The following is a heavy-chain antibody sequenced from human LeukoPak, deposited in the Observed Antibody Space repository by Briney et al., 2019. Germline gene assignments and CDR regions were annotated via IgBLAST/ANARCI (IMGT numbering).Heavy chain of an antibody. Sequence: GASVKVCCKASGYTFTSYGMHWVRQAPGQRLEWMGWINAGNGNTKYSQKFQGRVTITRDTSASTAYMELSSLRSEDTAVYYCARGPDFDWPMRPFEYWGQGTLVTVSS. D-gene: IGHD3-9*01. J-gene: IGHJ4*02. V-gene: IGHV1-3*01. CDR2: INAGNGNT. CDR1: GYTFTSYG. CDR3: ARGPDFDWPMRPFEY.